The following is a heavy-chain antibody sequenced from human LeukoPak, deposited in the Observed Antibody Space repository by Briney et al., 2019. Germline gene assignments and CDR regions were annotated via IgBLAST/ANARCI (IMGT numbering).Heavy chain of an antibody. D-gene: IGHD6-13*01. CDR1: GFIFSDYY. Sequence: GGSLRLSCSASGFIFSDYYMGWIRQAPGKGPEYISYISNGGYTTYYADSVKGRFTISRDNAENSLYLQMSSLKIEDTAVYFCTSTHSTTWYPLDYWGRGTLVTVSS. CDR2: ISNGGYTT. CDR3: TSTHSTTWYPLDY. J-gene: IGHJ4*02. V-gene: IGHV3-11*01.